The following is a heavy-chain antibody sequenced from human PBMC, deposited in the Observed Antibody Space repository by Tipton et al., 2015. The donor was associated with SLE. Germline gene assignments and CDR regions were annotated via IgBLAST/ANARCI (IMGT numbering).Heavy chain of an antibody. Sequence: SLRLSCVASGYSFEDYGMHWVRQAPGKGLEWVSGISWNRGNIGYSDSVKGRFTISRDNAKNSLFLQMNSLRPEDTALYYCASELVYYYGMDVWGQGTTVTVSS. V-gene: IGHV3-9*01. CDR3: ASELVYYYGMDV. J-gene: IGHJ6*02. CDR2: ISWNRGNI. CDR1: GYSFEDYG. D-gene: IGHD6-13*01.